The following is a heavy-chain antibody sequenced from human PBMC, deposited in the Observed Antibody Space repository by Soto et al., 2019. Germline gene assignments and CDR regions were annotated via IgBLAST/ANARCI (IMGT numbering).Heavy chain of an antibody. CDR3: TSSWGDYRYLDY. J-gene: IGHJ4*02. CDR2: TRNKGNSYTT. V-gene: IGHV3-72*01. D-gene: IGHD4-17*01. CDR1: GFTFSDHY. Sequence: PGGSLRLSCAASGFTFSDHYMVWVRQAPGKGLEWVGRTRNKGNSYTTEYAAYVKDRFTISRDDSRNSLYLQMNSLKTEDTAVYYCTSSWGDYRYLDYWGQGTLVTVSS.